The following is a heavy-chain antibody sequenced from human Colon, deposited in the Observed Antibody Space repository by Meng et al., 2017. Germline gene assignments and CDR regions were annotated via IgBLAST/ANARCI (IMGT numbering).Heavy chain of an antibody. Sequence: EVQLAESGGGLVKPGGSLRLSCAASGFTFSSYSMNWVRQAPGKGLEWVSSISSSSSYADSVKGRFTISRDNAKNSLYLQMNSLRAEDTAVYYCARGRVVVVASPSDYWGQGTLVTVSS. CDR2: ISSSSS. CDR3: ARGRVVVVASPSDY. D-gene: IGHD2-15*01. J-gene: IGHJ4*02. CDR1: GFTFSSYS. V-gene: IGHV3-21*01.